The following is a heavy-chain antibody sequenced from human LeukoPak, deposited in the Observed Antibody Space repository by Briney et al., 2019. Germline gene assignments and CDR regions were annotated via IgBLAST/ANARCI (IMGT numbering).Heavy chain of an antibody. V-gene: IGHV3-7*01. CDR3: AREGGGGFDY. J-gene: IGHJ4*02. CDR1: GFTFGGYW. D-gene: IGHD3-16*01. CDR2: INQDGSKK. Sequence: GGSLRLSCAASGFTFGGYWMSWVRQSPGKGLEWVANINQDGSKKEFVDSVKGRFTISRDNAKNSLYLQLDSLRADDTAMYFCAREGGGGFDYRGQGTLVTVST.